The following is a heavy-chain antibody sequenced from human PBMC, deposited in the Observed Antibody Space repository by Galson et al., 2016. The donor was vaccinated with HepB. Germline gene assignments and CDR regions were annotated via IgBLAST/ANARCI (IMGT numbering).Heavy chain of an antibody. D-gene: IGHD1-1*01. Sequence: SLRLSCAASGFTLSGYGMHWVRQAPGEGLEWVAVIWYDGSNKHYADSVKGRFTISRDNSKNTLYLHMISLRVEDAALYYCARETHLGTAPGYYGMDVWGQGTTVTVAS. CDR1: GFTLSGYG. J-gene: IGHJ6*02. CDR2: IWYDGSNK. CDR3: ARETHLGTAPGYYGMDV. V-gene: IGHV3-33*01.